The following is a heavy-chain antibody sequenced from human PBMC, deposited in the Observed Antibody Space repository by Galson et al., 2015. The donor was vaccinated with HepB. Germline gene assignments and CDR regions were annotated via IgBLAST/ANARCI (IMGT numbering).Heavy chain of an antibody. CDR1: GFTFSSHF. V-gene: IGHV3-21*01. CDR2: ISATSRNI. Sequence: SLRLSCAGSGFTFSSHFMNWVRQAPGKGLEWVAYISATSRNIYYADSVKGRFSISRDNGKNSLYLQMNSLRAEDTAVYYCARGIAVVPTGPQTAGEDYWGQGILVTVSS. D-gene: IGHD2-2*01. CDR3: ARGIAVVPTGPQTAGEDY. J-gene: IGHJ4*02.